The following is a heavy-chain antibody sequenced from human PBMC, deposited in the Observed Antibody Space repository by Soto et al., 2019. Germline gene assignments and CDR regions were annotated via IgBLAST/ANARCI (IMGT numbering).Heavy chain of an antibody. CDR1: GYTFTSYD. J-gene: IGHJ6*02. Sequence: QVQLVQSGAEVKQPGASVKVACKASGYTFTSYDINWVRQATGQGLEWMGWMNPNSGNTGYAQKFQGRVTMIRNTSISTAYMELSSLRSEDTAVYYCARRGYSSSWYYYYSYGMDVWGQGTTVTVSS. CDR3: ARRGYSSSWYYYYSYGMDV. V-gene: IGHV1-8*01. D-gene: IGHD6-13*01. CDR2: MNPNSGNT.